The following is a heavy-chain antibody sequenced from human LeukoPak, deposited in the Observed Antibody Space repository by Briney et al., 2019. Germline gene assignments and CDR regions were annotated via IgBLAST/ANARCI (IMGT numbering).Heavy chain of an antibody. D-gene: IGHD2-2*02. Sequence: EASVKVSCKASGGTFTSYGISWVRQAPGQGLEWMGWISAYNGNTNYAQKLQGRVTMTTDTSTSTAYMELRSLRSDDTAVYYCARDVGGYCSSTSCYIWDYWGQGTLVTVSS. CDR2: ISAYNGNT. J-gene: IGHJ4*02. CDR1: GGTFTSYG. CDR3: ARDVGGYCSSTSCYIWDY. V-gene: IGHV1-18*01.